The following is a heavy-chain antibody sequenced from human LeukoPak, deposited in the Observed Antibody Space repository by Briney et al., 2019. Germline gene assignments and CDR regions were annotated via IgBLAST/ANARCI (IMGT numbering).Heavy chain of an antibody. D-gene: IGHD3/OR15-3a*01. V-gene: IGHV3-74*03. Sequence: PGGSLRLSCAASGFTFNTYWMHCVRQAPGKGLVWVARVHREGTTTAYADSVKGRFTISRDNAKNTLYLQMTNLRAEDTAVYYCARDSDWILFQYWARGTLVTVSS. J-gene: IGHJ4*02. CDR1: GFTFNTYW. CDR3: ARDSDWILFQY. CDR2: VHREGTTT.